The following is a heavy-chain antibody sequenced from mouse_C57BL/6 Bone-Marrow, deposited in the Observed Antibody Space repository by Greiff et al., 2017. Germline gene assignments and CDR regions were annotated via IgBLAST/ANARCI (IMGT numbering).Heavy chain of an antibody. CDR2: ISSGGSYT. Sequence: EVQVVESGGDLVKPGGSLKLSCAASGFTFSSYGMSWVRQTPDKRLEWVATISSGGSYTYYPDSVKGRFTISRDNAKNTRYLQMSSLKSEDTAMYYCARRRSYYAMDYWGQGTSVTVSS. V-gene: IGHV5-6*01. J-gene: IGHJ4*01. CDR3: ARRRSYYAMDY. CDR1: GFTFSSYG.